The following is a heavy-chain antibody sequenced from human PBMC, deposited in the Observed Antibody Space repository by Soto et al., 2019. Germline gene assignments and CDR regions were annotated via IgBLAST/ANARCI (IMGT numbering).Heavy chain of an antibody. CDR2: INAYGSDT. CDR1: GFTFEDYA. D-gene: IGHD3-22*01. J-gene: IGHJ4*02. CDR3: AKARFYFDSSPYDS. V-gene: IGHV3-43*02. Sequence: EVQLVESGGGVVQPGGSLRLSCAASGFTFEDYALHWVRQSSGKGPAWVSLINAYGSDTYYADPVNGRFTITRDNRKDSLYLQMNSLRPEDSAIYYCAKARFYFDSSPYDSWGQGTLVTVTS.